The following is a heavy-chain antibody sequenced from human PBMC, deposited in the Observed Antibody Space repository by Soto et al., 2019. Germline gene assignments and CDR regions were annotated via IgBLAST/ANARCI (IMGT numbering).Heavy chain of an antibody. J-gene: IGHJ4*02. Sequence: PSETLSLTCTVSGGSISSSSYYWGWIRQPPGKGLEWIGTIYYSGSSYYNPSLKRRVTISVDTSKNQFSLRLSSMTAEDAAVYYCARHTVPTRPFDYWGQGTLVTVSS. CDR3: ARHTVPTRPFDY. CDR1: GGSISSSSYY. CDR2: IYYSGSS. D-gene: IGHD4-17*01. V-gene: IGHV4-39*01.